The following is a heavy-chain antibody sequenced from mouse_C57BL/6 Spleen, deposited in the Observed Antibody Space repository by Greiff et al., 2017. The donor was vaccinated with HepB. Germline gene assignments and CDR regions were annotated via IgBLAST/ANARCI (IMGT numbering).Heavy chain of an antibody. J-gene: IGHJ1*03. Sequence: VQLQESGAELVRPGASVKLSCKASGYTFTDYYINWVKQRPGQGLEWIARIYPGSGNTYYNEKFKGKATLTAEKSSSTAYMQLSSLTSEDSAVYFCARGSIWYFDVWGTGTTVTVSS. CDR1: GYTFTDYY. V-gene: IGHV1-76*01. CDR2: IYPGSGNT. D-gene: IGHD1-1*01. CDR3: ARGSIWYFDV.